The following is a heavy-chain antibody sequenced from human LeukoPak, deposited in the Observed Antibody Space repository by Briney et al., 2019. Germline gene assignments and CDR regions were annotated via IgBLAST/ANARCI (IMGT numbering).Heavy chain of an antibody. CDR2: ISAYNGNT. J-gene: IGHJ4*02. D-gene: IGHD3-10*01. V-gene: IGHV1-18*01. CDR1: GYTFTSYG. CDR3: ASSYPGGTLFDY. Sequence: ASVKVSCKASGYTFTSYGISWVRQAPGQGLEWMGWISAYNGNTNYAQKLQGRVTMTTDTSTSTAYMELRSLRSDDTAVYYCASSYPGGTLFDYWGQGTLVTVSS.